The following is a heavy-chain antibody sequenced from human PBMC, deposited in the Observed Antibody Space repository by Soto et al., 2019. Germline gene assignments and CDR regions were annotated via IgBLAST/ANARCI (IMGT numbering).Heavy chain of an antibody. CDR1: GFTFSGFG. CDR3: ARDGEFHDSSGKFDY. V-gene: IGHV3-33*01. J-gene: IGHJ4*02. Sequence: QVQLVESGGGVVRPGAFLRLSCVASGFTFSGFGMNWVRQAPGKGPEWVAITWFDGSNEFYADSVKGRFTISRDNSKNTVYLQMNSLRADDTAIYYCARDGEFHDSSGKFDYWGQGTLVTVSS. D-gene: IGHD3-22*01. CDR2: TWFDGSNE.